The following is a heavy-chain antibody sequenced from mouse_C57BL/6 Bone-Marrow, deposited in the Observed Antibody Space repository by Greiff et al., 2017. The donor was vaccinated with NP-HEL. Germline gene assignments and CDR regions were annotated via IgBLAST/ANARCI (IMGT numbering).Heavy chain of an antibody. CDR2: INPSSGYT. CDR1: GYTFTSYW. D-gene: IGHD1-1*01. Sequence: VKLQESGAELAKPGASVKLSCKASGYTFTSYWMHWVKQRPGQGLEWIGYINPSSGYTKYNQKFKDKATLTADQSSSTAYMQLSSLTYEDSAVYYCAPNYYGSSLPFDYWGQGTTLTVSS. CDR3: APNYYGSSLPFDY. J-gene: IGHJ2*01. V-gene: IGHV1-7*01.